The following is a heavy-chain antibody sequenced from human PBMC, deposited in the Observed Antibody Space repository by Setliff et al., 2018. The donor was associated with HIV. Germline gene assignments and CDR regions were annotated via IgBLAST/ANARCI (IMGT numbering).Heavy chain of an antibody. V-gene: IGHV4-31*02. D-gene: IGHD6-13*01. CDR2: IYYSGST. Sequence: PSETLSLTCTVSNDSISSGTHYWSWLRQHPGKGLEWIGYIYYSGSTSYNPSLKSQVAISVDTPKNQFSLRLLSVTAADTAVYYWARGRGSSSSWPIDYWGQGTLVTVSS. J-gene: IGHJ4*02. CDR3: ARGRGSSSSWPIDY. CDR1: NDSISSGTHY.